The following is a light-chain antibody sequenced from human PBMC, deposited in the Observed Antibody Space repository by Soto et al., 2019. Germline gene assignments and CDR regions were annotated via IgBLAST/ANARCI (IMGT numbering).Light chain of an antibody. CDR2: LNSDGSH. CDR3: QTWGTGIWV. V-gene: IGLV4-69*01. CDR1: SGHSNYA. Sequence: QAVVTQSPSASASLGASVKLTCTLSSGHSNYAIAWHQQQPEKGPRYLMKLNSDGSHSKGDGIPDRFSGSSSGAERYLTISSLQSEDEADYYCQTWGTGIWVFGGGTSSPS. J-gene: IGLJ3*02.